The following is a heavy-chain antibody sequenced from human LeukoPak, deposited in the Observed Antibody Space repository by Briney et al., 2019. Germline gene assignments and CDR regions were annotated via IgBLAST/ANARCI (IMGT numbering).Heavy chain of an antibody. J-gene: IGHJ4*02. V-gene: IGHV4-59*01. D-gene: IGHD6-19*01. CDR3: ARNSGWYEASIDY. CDR1: GFTFSDYA. Sequence: GSLRLSCAASGFTFSDYAMTWVRQAPGKGLEGIGYIYYSGSTNYNPSLKSRVTISVDTSKNQFSLKLSSVTAADTAVYYCARNSGWYEASIDYWGQGTLVAVSS. CDR2: IYYSGST.